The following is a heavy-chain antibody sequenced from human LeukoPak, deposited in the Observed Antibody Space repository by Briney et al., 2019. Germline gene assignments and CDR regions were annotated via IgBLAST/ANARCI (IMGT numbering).Heavy chain of an antibody. CDR3: ARGSSTKKGFDY. Sequence: GGSLRLSCAASGFTFSSYIMNWVRQAPGKGLEWVSYISSSSSYIYYADSVKGRFTISRDNAKNSLYLQMNSLRAEDTAVYYCARGSSTKKGFDYWGQGTLVTVSS. CDR2: ISSSSSYI. D-gene: IGHD1-1*01. J-gene: IGHJ4*02. CDR1: GFTFSSYI. V-gene: IGHV3-21*01.